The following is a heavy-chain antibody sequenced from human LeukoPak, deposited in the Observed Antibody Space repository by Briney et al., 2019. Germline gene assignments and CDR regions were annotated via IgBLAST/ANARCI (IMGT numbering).Heavy chain of an antibody. CDR1: GGSISTYY. J-gene: IGHJ4*02. D-gene: IGHD1-14*01. Sequence: PSETLSLTCTVSGGSISTYYWSWIRQPPGKGLEWIGYIYYSGSTDYNPSLKSRVTIPVDTSNSQFSLQVTSVTAADTAVYYCARRVRSADHRCDFWGQGTLVTVSS. CDR3: ARRVRSADHRCDF. CDR2: IYYSGST. V-gene: IGHV4-59*12.